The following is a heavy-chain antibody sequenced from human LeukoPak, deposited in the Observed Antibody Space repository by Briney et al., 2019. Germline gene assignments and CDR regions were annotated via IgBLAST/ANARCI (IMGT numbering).Heavy chain of an antibody. J-gene: IGHJ4*02. V-gene: IGHV1-2*02. D-gene: IGHD4-23*01. CDR3: ARDLATVATPYFDY. CDR2: INSNSGGT. Sequence: ASVKVSCKASGYTFTGYYIHWVRQAPGQGLEWMGWINSNSGGTKYAQKFQGRVSVTRGTSISTVYVELSRLRYDDTAVYYCARDLATVATPYFDYWGQGTLVTVSS. CDR1: GYTFTGYY.